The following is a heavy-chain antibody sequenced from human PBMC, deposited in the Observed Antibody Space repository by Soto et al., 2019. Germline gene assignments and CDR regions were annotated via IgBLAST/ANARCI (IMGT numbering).Heavy chain of an antibody. J-gene: IGHJ4*02. CDR2: FYHSGST. D-gene: IGHD3-10*01. V-gene: IGHV4-38-2*01. CDR3: ARGEYYGSGNYFDY. CDR1: GHSISSGYY. Sequence: SETLSLTCAVSGHSISSGYYWGCIRQPPGKGLEWIGSFYHSGSTYYNPSLKSRVTISVDTSKNQFSLKLSSVTAADTAVYYCARGEYYGSGNYFDYWGQGTLVTVS.